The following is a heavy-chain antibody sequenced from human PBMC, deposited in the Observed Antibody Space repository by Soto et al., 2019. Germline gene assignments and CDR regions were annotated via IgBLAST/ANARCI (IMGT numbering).Heavy chain of an antibody. CDR1: GYTFSTYG. CDR3: ARVKVPAAILRAFDL. V-gene: IGHV1-18*01. Sequence: ASVKVSCKASGYTFSTYGITWVRQAPGQGLEWMGWINPLKGDTNSAARFQDRLTMTTDTSTRTAYMELRSLTSDDTAVYSCARVKVPAAILRAFDLWGQGTVVTVSS. D-gene: IGHD2-2*02. CDR2: INPLKGDT. J-gene: IGHJ3*01.